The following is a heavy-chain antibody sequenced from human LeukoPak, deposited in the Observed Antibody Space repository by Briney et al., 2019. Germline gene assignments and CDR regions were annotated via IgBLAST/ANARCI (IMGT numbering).Heavy chain of an antibody. CDR2: INPNSGGT. D-gene: IGHD5-18*01. Sequence: GASVKVSCKASGYTFTGYYMHWVRQAPGQGLERMGGINPNSGGTNYAQKFQGRVTMTRDTSISTAYMELSRLRSDDTAVYYCASGARRGYSYGYYYYYYMDVWGKGTTVTVSS. V-gene: IGHV1-2*02. J-gene: IGHJ6*03. CDR3: ASGARRGYSYGYYYYYYMDV. CDR1: GYTFTGYY.